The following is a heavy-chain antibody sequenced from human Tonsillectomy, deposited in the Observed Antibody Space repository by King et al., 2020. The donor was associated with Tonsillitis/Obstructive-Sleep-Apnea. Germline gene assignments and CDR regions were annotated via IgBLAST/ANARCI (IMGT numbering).Heavy chain of an antibody. J-gene: IGHJ4*02. CDR3: ARELYGDYGGVDY. Sequence: VQLVESGGGVVQPGRSLRLSCAASGFTFSSYGMHWVRQAPGKGLEWVAVIWYDGSNKYYADSVKGRFTISRDNSKNTLYLQMNSLRAEDTAEYYCARELYGDYGGVDYWGQGTLVTVSS. CDR2: IWYDGSNK. CDR1: GFTFSSYG. D-gene: IGHD4-17*01. V-gene: IGHV3-33*01.